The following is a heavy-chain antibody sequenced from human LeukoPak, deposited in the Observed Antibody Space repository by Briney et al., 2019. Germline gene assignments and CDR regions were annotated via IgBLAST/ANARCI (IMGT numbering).Heavy chain of an antibody. D-gene: IGHD5-18*01. CDR3: AKAGYSYGVNYYGIDV. Sequence: GGSLRLSCAASGFTFSSYAMRWVRQAPGKGLEWVSSISTSGAGTYYADSVKGRFTISRDNSKNTLSLQMNSLRAEDTAVYYCAKAGYSYGVNYYGIDVWGQGATVTVSS. V-gene: IGHV3-23*01. CDR1: GFTFSSYA. J-gene: IGHJ6*02. CDR2: ISTSGAGT.